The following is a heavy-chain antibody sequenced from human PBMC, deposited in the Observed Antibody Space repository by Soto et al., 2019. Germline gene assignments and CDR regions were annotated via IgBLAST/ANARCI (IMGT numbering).Heavy chain of an antibody. D-gene: IGHD6-6*01. Sequence: EVQLLESGGGLVQPGGSLRLSCAASGFTFSSYAMSWVRQAPGKGLEWVSAISGSGGSTYYADSVKGRFTISRDNSKNTLYLQMNSLRAEDTAVYYCAKQRSSSTRPHYSYYYMDVWGKGTTVTVSS. CDR2: ISGSGGST. CDR3: AKQRSSSTRPHYSYYYMDV. V-gene: IGHV3-23*01. CDR1: GFTFSSYA. J-gene: IGHJ6*03.